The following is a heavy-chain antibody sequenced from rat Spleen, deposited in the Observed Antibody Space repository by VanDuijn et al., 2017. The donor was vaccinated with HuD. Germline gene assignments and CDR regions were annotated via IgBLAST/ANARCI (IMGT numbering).Heavy chain of an antibody. Sequence: QVQLMESGPGLVQPSQTLSLTCTVSGFSLTSYTVSWVRQPPGKGLEWIAAISSGGSTYYNSALKSRLSISRDTSKSQVFLKMNSLQTEDTAMYFCARLTIGSWGQGVMVTVSS. V-gene: IGHV2-6*01. J-gene: IGHJ2*01. CDR3: ARLTIGS. D-gene: IGHD1-3*01. CDR2: ISSGGST. CDR1: GFSLTSYT.